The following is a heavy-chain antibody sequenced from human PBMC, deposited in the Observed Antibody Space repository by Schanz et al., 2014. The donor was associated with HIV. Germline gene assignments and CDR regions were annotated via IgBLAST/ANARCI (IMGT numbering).Heavy chain of an antibody. V-gene: IGHV1-8*02. CDR1: GYTFTNYG. CDR3: ARKMSISNQWLRALYSNYGMDV. Sequence: QLQLVQSGAEVRKSGASVKVSCKASGYTFTNYGITWVRQATGQGLEWMGWMNPNSGNTGFAQKFQGRVTMTRNTSINTAYMEVSGLKSEDTAVYYCARKMSISNQWLRALYSNYGMDVWGQGTTVTVSS. CDR2: MNPNSGNT. J-gene: IGHJ6*02. D-gene: IGHD5-12*01.